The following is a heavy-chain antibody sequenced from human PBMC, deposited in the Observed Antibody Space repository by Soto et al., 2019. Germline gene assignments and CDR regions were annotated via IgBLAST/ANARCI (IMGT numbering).Heavy chain of an antibody. J-gene: IGHJ4*02. CDR2: ISGSGGST. D-gene: IGHD2-2*01. CDR1: GFTFSSYA. CDR3: AKAVLLYCSSTRCYGLDY. V-gene: IGHV3-23*01. Sequence: EVQLLESGGGLVQPGGSLRLSCAASGFTFSSYAMSWVRQAPGKGLEWVSAISGSGGSTYYADSVKGRFTISRDNSTNTLDLQMNSLRAEDTAVYYCAKAVLLYCSSTRCYGLDYWGQGTLVTVSS.